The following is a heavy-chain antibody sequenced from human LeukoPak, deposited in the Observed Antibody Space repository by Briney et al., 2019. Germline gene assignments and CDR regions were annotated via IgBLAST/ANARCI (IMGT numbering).Heavy chain of an antibody. CDR2: KSGSNT. V-gene: IGHV3-23*01. CDR1: GFTFSIHA. CDR3: AKGVRRWLQSGGLKFYYYMDV. Sequence: GGSLRLSCAASGFTFSIHAMSWVRQAPGKGLEWVSGKSGSNTYYADSVKGRFTISRDNSKNTLFLEMKSLKVDDTAIYYCAKGVRRWLQSGGLKFYYYMDVWGKGTTVTISS. J-gene: IGHJ6*03. D-gene: IGHD5-24*01.